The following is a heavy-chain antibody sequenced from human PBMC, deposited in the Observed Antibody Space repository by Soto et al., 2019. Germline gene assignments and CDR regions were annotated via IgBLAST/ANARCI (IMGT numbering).Heavy chain of an antibody. CDR3: ASQEMATKNVDAFDI. J-gene: IGHJ3*02. CDR1: GYSFTSYW. CDR2: IYPGGSDT. Sequence: GESLKISCKGSGYSFTSYWIGWVRQMLGKGLEWMGIIYPGGSDTRYSPSFQGQVTISADRSSSTAYLQWSSLKASDTAMYYCASQEMATKNVDAFDIWGKGTMVTVSS. D-gene: IGHD5-12*01. V-gene: IGHV5-51*01.